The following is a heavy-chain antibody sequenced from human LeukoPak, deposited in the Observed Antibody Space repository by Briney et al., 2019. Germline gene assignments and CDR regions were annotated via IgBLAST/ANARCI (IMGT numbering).Heavy chain of an antibody. CDR2: ISSSSTTI. CDR1: GFTFSTYS. J-gene: IGHJ5*02. CDR3: ASDNGDP. V-gene: IGHV3-48*01. D-gene: IGHD4-17*01. Sequence: PGGSLRLSCAASGFTFSTYSMNWVRQAPGEGLEWVSFISSSSTTIYYADSVKGRFTISRDNARNSLYLQMNSLRVEDTAIYYCASDNGDPWGQGTLVTVSS.